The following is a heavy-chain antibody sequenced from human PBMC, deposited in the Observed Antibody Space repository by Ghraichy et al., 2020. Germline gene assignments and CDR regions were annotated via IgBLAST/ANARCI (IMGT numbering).Heavy chain of an antibody. J-gene: IGHJ3*01. D-gene: IGHD2-2*01. V-gene: IGHV4-59*13. Sequence: RGAGGGGGGRGWIGDSGSTNYNPSLKSRVTMSVDTAKNQFSLRLTSVTVADAAVYYCAGDGLKSSGVVVADVFDLWGQGKLVTVSS. CDR2: IGDSGST. CDR3: AGDGLKSSGVVVADVFDL.